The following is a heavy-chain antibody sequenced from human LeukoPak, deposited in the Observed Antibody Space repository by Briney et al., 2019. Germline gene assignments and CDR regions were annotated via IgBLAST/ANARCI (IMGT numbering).Heavy chain of an antibody. D-gene: IGHD4-23*01. CDR3: ARGASDYGGSPGRYGMDV. V-gene: IGHV3-21*01. Sequence: PGGSLRLSCAASGFTFSSYSMNWVRQAPGKGLEWVSSISSGSTYIYYADSMKGRFTISRDNAKNSLYLQMNSLRAEDTAVYYCARGASDYGGSPGRYGMDVWGQGTTVTVSS. J-gene: IGHJ6*02. CDR2: ISSGSTYI. CDR1: GFTFSSYS.